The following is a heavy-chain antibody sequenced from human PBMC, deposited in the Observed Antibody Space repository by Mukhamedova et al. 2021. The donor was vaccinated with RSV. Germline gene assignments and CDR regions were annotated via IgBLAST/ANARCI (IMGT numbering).Heavy chain of an antibody. CDR3: ARHAAMVLYYYYMDV. J-gene: IGHJ6*03. Sequence: NPSLKSRVTISVDTSKNQFSLKLSSVTAADTAVYYCARHAAMVLYYYYMDVWGKGTTVTVSS. V-gene: IGHV4-39*01. D-gene: IGHD5-18*01.